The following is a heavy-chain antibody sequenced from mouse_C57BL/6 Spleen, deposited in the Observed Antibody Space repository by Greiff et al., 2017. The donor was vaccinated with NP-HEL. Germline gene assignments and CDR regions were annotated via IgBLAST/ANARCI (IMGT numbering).Heavy chain of an antibody. V-gene: IGHV1-72*01. D-gene: IGHD1-1*01. J-gene: IGHJ1*03. CDR1: GYTFTSYW. Sequence: QVQLQQPGAELVKPGASVKLSCKASGYTFTSYWMHWVKQRPGQGLEWIGRIDPNSGGTKYNEKFKSKATLTVDKPSSTAYMQLSSLTSEDSAVYYCARFPYYGSSEGYFDVWGTGTTVTVSS. CDR2: IDPNSGGT. CDR3: ARFPYYGSSEGYFDV.